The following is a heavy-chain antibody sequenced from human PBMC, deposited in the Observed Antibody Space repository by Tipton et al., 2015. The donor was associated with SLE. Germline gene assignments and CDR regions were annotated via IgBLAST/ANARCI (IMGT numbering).Heavy chain of an antibody. V-gene: IGHV4-38-2*01. CDR1: GYSISSGFY. J-gene: IGHJ3*02. Sequence: TLSLTCAVSGYSISSGFYWGWIRQPPGKGLEWIGSFFHSGNTYYNPSLKSRVTMSVDTSKTQISLNLTSVTAADTAGYYCARARLGYTYGSAFDIWGPGTVVTVSS. CDR2: FFHSGNT. CDR3: ARARLGYTYGSAFDI. D-gene: IGHD5-18*01.